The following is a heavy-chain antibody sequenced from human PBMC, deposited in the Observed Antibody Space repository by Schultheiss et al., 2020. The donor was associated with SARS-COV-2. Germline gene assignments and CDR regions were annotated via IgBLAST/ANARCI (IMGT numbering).Heavy chain of an antibody. V-gene: IGHV3-48*03. CDR2: IDSSGSTI. J-gene: IGHJ4*02. CDR3: ARDEAYSSGWYPIDY. D-gene: IGHD6-19*01. Sequence: GGSLRLSCAASGFTFSNYELNWVRQAPGKGLEWVSYIDSSGSTIYYADSVKGRFTISRDNPKNSLYLQMNSLRAEDTAVYYCARDEAYSSGWYPIDYWGQGTLVTVSS. CDR1: GFTFSNYE.